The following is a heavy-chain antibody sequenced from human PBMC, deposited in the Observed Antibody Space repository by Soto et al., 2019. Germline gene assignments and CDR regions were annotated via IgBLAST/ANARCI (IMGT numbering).Heavy chain of an antibody. CDR1: GFTFSSYG. CDR2: IWYDGNNK. Sequence: QVQLVESGGGVVQPGRSLRLSCAASGFTFSSYGMHWVRQAPGKGLEWVAVIWYDGNNKYYADSVKGRFTISRDNSKNTLYLQMNSLRVEDTAVYYCARVLYSGYDHLFDYWGQGTLVTVSS. CDR3: ARVLYSGYDHLFDY. V-gene: IGHV3-33*01. D-gene: IGHD5-12*01. J-gene: IGHJ4*02.